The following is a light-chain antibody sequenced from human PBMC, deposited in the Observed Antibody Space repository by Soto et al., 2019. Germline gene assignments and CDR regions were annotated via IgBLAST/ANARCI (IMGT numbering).Light chain of an antibody. CDR2: AAS. CDR1: QDISNS. J-gene: IGKJ4*01. CDR3: QQYDNLPT. V-gene: IGKV1-33*01. Sequence: DIQMTQSPSSLSASVGDRVTITCQASQDISNSLNWYQQKPGKAPKLLIYAASNLETGVPSRFSGSGSGTDFTFTISSLQPEDIATYYCQQYDNLPTFGGGTKVEIK.